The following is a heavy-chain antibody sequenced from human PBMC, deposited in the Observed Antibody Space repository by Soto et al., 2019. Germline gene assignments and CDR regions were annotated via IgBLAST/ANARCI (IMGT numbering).Heavy chain of an antibody. CDR2: IYYSGST. J-gene: IGHJ4*02. Sequence: QVQLQESGPGLVKPSQTLSLTCTVSGGSISSGDYYWSWIRQPPGKGLEWIGYIYYSGSTYYNPSLKNRITISVDTPKTQLSLKLSSVTAADTAVYYCARAFDDSSGYYGGLGYWGQGTLVTVSS. D-gene: IGHD3-22*01. V-gene: IGHV4-30-4*01. CDR1: GGSISSGDYY. CDR3: ARAFDDSSGYYGGLGY.